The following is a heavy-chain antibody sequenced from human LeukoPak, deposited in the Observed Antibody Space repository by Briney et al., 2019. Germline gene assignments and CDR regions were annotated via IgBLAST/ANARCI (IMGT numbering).Heavy chain of an antibody. D-gene: IGHD2-2*01. CDR2: ISGSGGST. V-gene: IGHV3-23*01. Sequence: GGSLRLSCAASGFTFSSYAMSWVRQAPGKGLEWVSAISGSGGSTYYADSVKGRFTISRDNSKNTLYLQMNSLRAEDTAVYYCAKANRGSSTSCYDYWGQGTLVTVSS. J-gene: IGHJ4*02. CDR3: AKANRGSSTSCYDY. CDR1: GFTFSSYA.